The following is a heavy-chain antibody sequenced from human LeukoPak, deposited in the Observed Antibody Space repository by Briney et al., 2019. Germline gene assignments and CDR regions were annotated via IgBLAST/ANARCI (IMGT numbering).Heavy chain of an antibody. J-gene: IGHJ2*01. CDR2: ISSSGSTI. V-gene: IGHV3-48*03. D-gene: IGHD2-21*02. Sequence: TGGSLRLSCAASGFTFSSYEMNWVRQAPGKGLEWVSYISSSGSTIYYADSVKGRFIISRDNAKNSLYLQMNSLRAEDTAVYYCARDRLYCGGDCYQLDLWGRGTLVTVSS. CDR3: ARDRLYCGGDCYQLDL. CDR1: GFTFSSYE.